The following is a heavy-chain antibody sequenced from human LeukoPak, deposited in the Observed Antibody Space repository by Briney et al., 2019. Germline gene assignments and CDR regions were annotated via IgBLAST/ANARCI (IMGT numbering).Heavy chain of an antibody. CDR1: GGSISSYY. CDR3: ARDTMVRGDNWFDP. CDR2: IYYSGST. J-gene: IGHJ5*02. V-gene: IGHV4-59*01. Sequence: SETLSLTCTVSGGSISSYYWSWIRQPPGKGLEWIGYIYYSGSTNYNPSLKSRVTISVDTSKNQFSLKLSSVAAADAAVYYCARDTMVRGDNWFDPWGQGTLVTVSS. D-gene: IGHD3-10*01.